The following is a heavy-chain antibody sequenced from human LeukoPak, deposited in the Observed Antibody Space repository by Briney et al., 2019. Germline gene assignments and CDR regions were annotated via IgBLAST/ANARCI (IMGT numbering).Heavy chain of an antibody. J-gene: IGHJ4*02. CDR3: ARDTSRDPLYYFDY. D-gene: IGHD6-13*01. V-gene: IGHV1-18*04. CDR2: ISAYNGNT. Sequence: ASVKVSCKASGYTFTSYGISWVRQAPGQGLEWMGWISAYNGNTNYAQKLQGRVTMTTDTSTSTAYMELRSLRSDDTAVYCCARDTSRDPLYYFDYWGQRTLVTVSS. CDR1: GYTFTSYG.